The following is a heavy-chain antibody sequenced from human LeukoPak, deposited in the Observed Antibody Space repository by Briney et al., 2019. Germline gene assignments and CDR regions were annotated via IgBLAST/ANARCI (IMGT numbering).Heavy chain of an antibody. Sequence: SETLSLTCSVSGGSISSYYWSWIRQPAGKGREWIGRIYTTGNTDYNSSLKSRVTMSVDTSKNQFSLNLSSVTAADTAVYYCARDARGWSGFDYWGQGTLVTVSS. V-gene: IGHV4-4*07. D-gene: IGHD3-3*01. CDR2: IYTTGNT. CDR1: GGSISSYY. J-gene: IGHJ4*02. CDR3: ARDARGWSGFDY.